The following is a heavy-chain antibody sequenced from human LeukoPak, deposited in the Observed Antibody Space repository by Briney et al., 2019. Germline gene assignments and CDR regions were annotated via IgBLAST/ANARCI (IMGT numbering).Heavy chain of an antibody. J-gene: IGHJ4*02. V-gene: IGHV3-30-3*01. CDR1: GFTFSSYA. D-gene: IGHD6-25*01. Sequence: PGRSLRLSCAASGFTFSSYAMHWVRQAPGKGPEWVAVISYDGSNKYYADSVKGRFTISRDNSKNTLYLQMNSLRAEDTAVYYCASDAARGIDYWGQGTLVTVSS. CDR2: ISYDGSNK. CDR3: ASDAARGIDY.